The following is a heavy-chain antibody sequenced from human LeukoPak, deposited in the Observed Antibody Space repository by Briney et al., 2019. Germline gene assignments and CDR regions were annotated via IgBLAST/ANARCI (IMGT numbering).Heavy chain of an antibody. CDR2: INPDTGFT. J-gene: IGHJ4*02. Sequence: GASVKVSCKASGYKFVDDYMHWVRQAPGQGLEFMGWINPDTGFTNCAQKFQGRVTLTRDTSISTAYMEVRSLRSDDTAVYYCVPTPEAYTSNWNVWGRGTLVTVSS. CDR3: VPTPEAYTSNWNV. D-gene: IGHD1-1*01. CDR1: GYKFVDDY. V-gene: IGHV1-2*02.